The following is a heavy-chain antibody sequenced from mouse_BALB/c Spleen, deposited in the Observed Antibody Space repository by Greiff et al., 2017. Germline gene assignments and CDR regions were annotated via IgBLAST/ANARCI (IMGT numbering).Heavy chain of an antibody. J-gene: IGHJ4*01. V-gene: IGHV1S135*01. CDR3: ARRGLGRNYYAMDY. CDR2: IDPYNGGT. CDR1: GYAFTSYN. D-gene: IGHD4-1*01. Sequence: EVKLQESGPELVKPGASVKVSCKASGYAFTSYNMYWVKQSHGKSLEWIGYIDPYNGGTSYNQKFKGKATLTVDKSSSTAYMHLNSLTSEDSAVYYCARRGLGRNYYAMDYWGQGTSVTVSS.